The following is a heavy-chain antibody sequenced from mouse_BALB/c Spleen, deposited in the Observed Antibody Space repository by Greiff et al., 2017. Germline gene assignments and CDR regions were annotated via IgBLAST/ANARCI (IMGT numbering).Heavy chain of an antibody. D-gene: IGHD2-4*01. J-gene: IGHJ4*01. Sequence: VHLVESGPGLVAPSQSLSITCTVPGFSLPSYGVSWVRQPPGKGLEWLGVIWGDGSTNYHSALISRLSISKDNSKSQVFLQLNRLQTDDTATYYCAKPGYDYGEAMDYWGQGTSVTVSS. CDR3: AKPGYDYGEAMDY. CDR2: IWGDGST. CDR1: GFSLPSYG. V-gene: IGHV2-3*01.